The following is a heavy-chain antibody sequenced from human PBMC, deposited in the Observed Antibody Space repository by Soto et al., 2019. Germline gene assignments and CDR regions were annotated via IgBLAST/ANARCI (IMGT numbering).Heavy chain of an antibody. J-gene: IGHJ4*02. D-gene: IGHD6-19*01. CDR3: AKDTGSGGSPFDY. V-gene: IGHV3-30*18. CDR1: GFTFSSYG. Sequence: QVQLVESGGGVVQPGRSLRLSCAASGFTFSSYGMHWVRQAPGKGLEWVAMISYDGTNKYYAASVKGRFTISRDNSKNTLYLQMNSLRTEATAVYSCAKDTGSGGSPFDYWGQGTQVTVSS. CDR2: ISYDGTNK.